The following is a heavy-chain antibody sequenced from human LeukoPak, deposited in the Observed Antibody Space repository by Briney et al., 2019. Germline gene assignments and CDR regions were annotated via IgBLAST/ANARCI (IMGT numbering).Heavy chain of an antibody. J-gene: IGHJ4*02. CDR1: GFTFSSYG. V-gene: IGHV3-33*01. D-gene: IGHD1-7*01. Sequence: GRSLRLSCAASGFTFSSYGMHWVRQAPGKGLEWVAVIWYDGSNKYYADSVKGRFTISRDNSNNTLYLQMNSLRAEDTAVYYCARDQQMELLDYWGQGTLVTVSS. CDR2: IWYDGSNK. CDR3: ARDQQMELLDY.